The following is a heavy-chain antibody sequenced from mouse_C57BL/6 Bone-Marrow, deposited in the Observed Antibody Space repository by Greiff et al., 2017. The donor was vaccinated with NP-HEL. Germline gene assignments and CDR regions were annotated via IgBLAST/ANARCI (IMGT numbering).Heavy chain of an antibody. CDR1: GYTFTSYW. CDR2: IDPSDSYT. J-gene: IGHJ4*01. V-gene: IGHV1-50*01. D-gene: IGHD6-1*01. Sequence: QVQLKESGAELVKPGASVKLSCKASGYTFTSYWMQWVKQRPGQGLEWIGEIDPSDSYTNYNQKFKGKATLTVDTSSSTAYMQLSSLTSEDSAVYYCVLSLYAMDYWGQGTSVTVSS. CDR3: VLSLYAMDY.